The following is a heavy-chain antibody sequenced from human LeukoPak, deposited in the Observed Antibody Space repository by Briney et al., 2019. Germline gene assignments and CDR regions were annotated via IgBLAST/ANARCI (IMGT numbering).Heavy chain of an antibody. Sequence: PGGSLRLSCAASGFTFDDYAMHWVRQAPGKGLEWXXGISWNSGSIGYADSVKGRFTISRDNAKNSLYLQMNSLRAEDTALYYCAKGYYGSSWYYFDYWGQGTLVTVSS. J-gene: IGHJ4*02. D-gene: IGHD6-13*01. CDR2: ISWNSGSI. CDR3: AKGYYGSSWYYFDY. V-gene: IGHV3-9*01. CDR1: GFTFDDYA.